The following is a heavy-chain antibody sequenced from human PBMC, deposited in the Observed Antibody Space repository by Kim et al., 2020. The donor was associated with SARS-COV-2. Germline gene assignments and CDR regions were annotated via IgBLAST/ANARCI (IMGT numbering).Heavy chain of an antibody. D-gene: IGHD6-13*01. CDR2: INHSGST. CDR3: ARFSSSWYGNDAFDI. V-gene: IGHV4-34*01. CDR1: GGSFSGYY. J-gene: IGHJ3*02. Sequence: SETLSLTCAVYGGSFSGYYWSWIRQPPGKGLEWIGEINHSGSTNYNPSLKSRVTISVDTSKNQFSLKLSSVTAADTAVYYCARFSSSWYGNDAFDIWGQGTMVTVSS.